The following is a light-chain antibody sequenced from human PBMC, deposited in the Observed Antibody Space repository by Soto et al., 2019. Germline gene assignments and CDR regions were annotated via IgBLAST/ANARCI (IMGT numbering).Light chain of an antibody. J-gene: IGKJ4*01. Sequence: DIQMTQSPSTLSASVGDRVTITCRASQSISSWLAWYQQKPGKAPKLLIYDASSLESGVPSRFSGSGSGTEFTLTISSLQSEDFALYYCQQYNNWPLTFGGGTKVDIK. CDR2: DAS. V-gene: IGKV1-5*01. CDR1: QSISSW. CDR3: QQYNNWPLT.